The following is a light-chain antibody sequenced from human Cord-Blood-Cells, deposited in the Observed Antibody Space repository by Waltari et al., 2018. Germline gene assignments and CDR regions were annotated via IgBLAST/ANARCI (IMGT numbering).Light chain of an antibody. V-gene: IGKV3-20*01. CDR1: KSVSSSY. Sequence: EIVLTQSPGTLSLSPGESANLSCRASKSVSSSYLAWYQQKPGQDPRLLIYGASSRATGIPDRFSGSGSGTDFTLTISRLEPEDFAVYYCQQYGSSPFTFGPGTKVDIK. CDR3: QQYGSSPFT. CDR2: GAS. J-gene: IGKJ3*01.